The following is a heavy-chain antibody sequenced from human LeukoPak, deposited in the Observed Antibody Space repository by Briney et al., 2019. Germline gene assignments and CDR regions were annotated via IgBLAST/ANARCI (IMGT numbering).Heavy chain of an antibody. D-gene: IGHD3-10*02. V-gene: IGHV3-73*01. CDR3: TRGMLFGVDDY. CDR1: GFTFSGPA. Sequence: GGSLRLSCAASGFTFSGPAMHWVRQASGKGLEWVGRIRSKANSYATAYAASVKGRFTISRDDSENTAYLQMNSLKTEDTAVYYCTRGMLFGVDDYWGQGTLVTVSS. J-gene: IGHJ4*02. CDR2: IRSKANSYAT.